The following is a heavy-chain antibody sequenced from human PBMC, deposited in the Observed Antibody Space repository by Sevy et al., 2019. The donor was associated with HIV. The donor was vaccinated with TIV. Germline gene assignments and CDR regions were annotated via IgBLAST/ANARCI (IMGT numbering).Heavy chain of an antibody. CDR3: VRAIAADGSF. Sequence: GSLRLSCAASGFSLNSYWMSWVRQAPGKGLEWVANIKQDGSVKYYVDSVKGRFTISRDNARNLLYLQMNSLRAEDTALYYCVRAIAADGSFWGQGTLVTV. D-gene: IGHD6-13*01. V-gene: IGHV3-7*01. CDR2: IKQDGSVK. J-gene: IGHJ4*02. CDR1: GFSLNSYW.